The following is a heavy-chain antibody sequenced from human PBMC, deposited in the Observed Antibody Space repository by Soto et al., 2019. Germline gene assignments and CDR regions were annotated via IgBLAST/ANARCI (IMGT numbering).Heavy chain of an antibody. D-gene: IGHD1-26*01. CDR3: ARHLNRSVGPKRYYYYYYGMAV. Sequence: SETLSLTCTVSGGSISSSSYYWGWIRQPPGKGLEWIGSIYYSGSTYYNPSLKSRVTISVDTSKNQFSLKLSSVTAADTAVYYCARHLNRSVGPKRYYYYYYGMAVWGQGTTVTVSS. V-gene: IGHV4-39*01. J-gene: IGHJ6*02. CDR2: IYYSGST. CDR1: GGSISSSSYY.